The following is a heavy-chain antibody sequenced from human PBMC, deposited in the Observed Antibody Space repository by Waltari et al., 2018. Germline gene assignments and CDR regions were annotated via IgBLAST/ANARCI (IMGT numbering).Heavy chain of an antibody. Sequence: QVQLQASGPGLVKPTATLSLTCTVSGYSIRSTYYWVWIRTSPGMGLEWIGSIFHSGSTYYNPSLKSRVTISVDTSKNQFSLKLSSVTAADTAVYYCATDPSYYGSGTYWAGWFDPWGQGTLVTVSS. CDR2: IFHSGST. D-gene: IGHD3-10*01. CDR3: ATDPSYYGSGTYWAGWFDP. J-gene: IGHJ5*02. V-gene: IGHV4-38-2*02. CDR1: GYSIRSTYY.